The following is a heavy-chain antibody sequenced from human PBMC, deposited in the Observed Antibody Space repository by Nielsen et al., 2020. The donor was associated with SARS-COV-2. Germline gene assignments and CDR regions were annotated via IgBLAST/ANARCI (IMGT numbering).Heavy chain of an antibody. CDR2: INSDGSRS. V-gene: IGHV3-74*01. J-gene: IGHJ4*02. CDR3: VRVRDDGHYYDTGPFDY. CDR1: GFTFSGYY. D-gene: IGHD3-22*01. Sequence: GGSLRLSCAGSGFTFSGYYMNWVRQAPGKGLMWVSRINSDGSRSAYADAVKGRFIIARDNARDTLSLQMNSLSAEDTAVYYCVRVRDDGHYYDTGPFDYWGQGALVTVSS.